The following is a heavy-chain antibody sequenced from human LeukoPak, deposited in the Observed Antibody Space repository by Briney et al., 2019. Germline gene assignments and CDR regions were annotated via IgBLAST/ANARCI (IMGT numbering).Heavy chain of an antibody. Sequence: SETLSLTCAVYGGSFIGYHWNWIRQAPGKGLQWIGEVNHRGMTNYNPSLKSRVIISADTSKNQFSLTLKSVTAADTAMYYCARDPTTEISVPYYFDDWGQGTLVTVSS. CDR2: VNHRGMT. CDR1: GGSFIGYH. J-gene: IGHJ4*02. V-gene: IGHV4-34*01. D-gene: IGHD3-16*01. CDR3: ARDPTTEISVPYYFDD.